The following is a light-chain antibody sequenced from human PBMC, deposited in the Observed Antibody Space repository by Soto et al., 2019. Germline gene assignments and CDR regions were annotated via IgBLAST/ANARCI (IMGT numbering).Light chain of an antibody. CDR2: GAF. V-gene: IGKV3-20*01. J-gene: IGKJ5*01. CDR1: QSVSSNY. CDR3: QQYGSSST. Sequence: DIVLTQSPGTLSLSPGERATLSCRASQSVSSNYLAWYQQKPGQAPRLLIYGAFSRATGIPDRFSGSGSGTDFTLTISRLEPEDFAVYYCQQYGSSSTFGQGTRLEIK.